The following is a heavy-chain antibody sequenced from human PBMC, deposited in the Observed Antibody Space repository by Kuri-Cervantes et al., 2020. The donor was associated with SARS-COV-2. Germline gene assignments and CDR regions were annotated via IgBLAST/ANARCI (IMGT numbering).Heavy chain of an antibody. J-gene: IGHJ4*02. CDR3: VRDGDHWNFDY. CDR2: INPDGSYT. Sequence: GESLKISCAASGFTFSGHWIHWVRQAPGKGLVWVSRINPDGSYTNNADSVKGRFTLSRDNAKNMLLLQMNSLRAEDMAVYYCVRDGDHWNFDYWGQGTLVTVSS. V-gene: IGHV3-74*01. CDR1: GFTFSGHW. D-gene: IGHD1-1*01.